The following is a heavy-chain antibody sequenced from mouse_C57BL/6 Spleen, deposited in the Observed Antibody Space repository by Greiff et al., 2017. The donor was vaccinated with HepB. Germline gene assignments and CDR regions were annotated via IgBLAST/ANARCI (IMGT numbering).Heavy chain of an antibody. CDR2: INPSNGGT. CDR1: GYTFTSYW. J-gene: IGHJ2*01. V-gene: IGHV1-53*01. Sequence: QVQLQQPGPELVKPGASVKLSCKASGYTFTSYWMHWVKQRPGQGLEWIGNINPSNGGTNYNEKFKSKATLTVDKSSSTAYMQLSSLTSEDSAVYYCARARITTVVTPYFDYWGQGTTLTVSS. D-gene: IGHD1-1*01. CDR3: ARARITTVVTPYFDY.